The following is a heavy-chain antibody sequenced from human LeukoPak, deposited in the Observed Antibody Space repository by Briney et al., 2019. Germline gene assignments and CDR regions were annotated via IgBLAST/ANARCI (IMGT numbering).Heavy chain of an antibody. J-gene: IGHJ4*02. CDR1: GSSFTNYW. CDR2: IYPGDSDT. Sequence: GGSLQISCQASGSSFTNYWIGGVRQLPGKGLEWMGVIYPGDSDTTYSPSFQGQVTISVDKSISTAYLQWSSLKASDTAMYYCARHSSAGLITPFDYWGQGTLVTVSS. D-gene: IGHD3/OR15-3a*01. CDR3: ARHSSAGLITPFDY. V-gene: IGHV5-51*01.